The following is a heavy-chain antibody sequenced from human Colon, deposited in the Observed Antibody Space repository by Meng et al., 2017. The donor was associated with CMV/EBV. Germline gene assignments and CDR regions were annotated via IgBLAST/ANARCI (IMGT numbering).Heavy chain of an antibody. J-gene: IGHJ6*02. D-gene: IGHD3/OR15-3a*01. CDR2: VYYTGST. CDR3: GRVGSTRAYDFYYAMDV. Sequence: GSLRLSCNVSGDSISGTYWSWIRQSPGRGLEWIGFVYYTGSTAYNPSLKSRVTISIDRSERQLSLKLSSVTAADTAVYYCGRVGSTRAYDFYYAMDVWGQGTAVTVSS. CDR1: GDSISGTY. V-gene: IGHV4-59*01.